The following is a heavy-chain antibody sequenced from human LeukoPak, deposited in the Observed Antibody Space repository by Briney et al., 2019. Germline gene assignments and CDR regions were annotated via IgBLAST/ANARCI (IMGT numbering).Heavy chain of an antibody. CDR1: GLTFSSYS. Sequence: GGSLRLSCAASGLTFSSYSMNWVRQAPGKGLEWVSSISSSSSYIYYADSVKGRFTISRDNAKNSLYLQMNSLRAEDTAVYYCARDSPRGGYAESDYWGQGTLVTVSS. V-gene: IGHV3-21*01. J-gene: IGHJ4*02. D-gene: IGHD1-26*01. CDR2: ISSSSSYI. CDR3: ARDSPRGGYAESDY.